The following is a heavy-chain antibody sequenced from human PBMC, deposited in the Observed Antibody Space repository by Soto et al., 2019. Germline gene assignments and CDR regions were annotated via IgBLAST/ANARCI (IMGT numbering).Heavy chain of an antibody. D-gene: IGHD6-13*01. CDR2: ISGSGGST. V-gene: IGHV3-23*01. J-gene: IGHJ6*03. CDR1: GFTFSSYA. CDR3: DKWEIAAAGILGFYYYMDV. Sequence: EVQLLESGGGLVQPGGSLRLSCAASGFTFSSYAMSWVRQAPGKGLEWVSAISGSGGSTYYADSVKGRFTISRDNSNNSLYLQINSLRAQDAAVYYGDKWEIAAAGILGFYYYMDVWGQGTTVTVSS.